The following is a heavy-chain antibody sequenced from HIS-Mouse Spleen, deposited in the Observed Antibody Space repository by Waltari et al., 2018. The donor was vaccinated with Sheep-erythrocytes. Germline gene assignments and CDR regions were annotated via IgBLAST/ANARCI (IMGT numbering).Heavy chain of an antibody. CDR2: IYYRGST. CDR1: GGSISSGGYY. J-gene: IGHJ3*02. V-gene: IGHV4-31*03. Sequence: QVQLQESGPGLVKPSQTLSLTCTVSGGSISSGGYYWSWISQHPGKGLEWMGYIYYRGSTYSNPSLKSRVTISVDTSKIQFSLKLSSVTAADTAVYYCARDTLYHDAFDIWGQGTMVTVSS. D-gene: IGHD2-8*01. CDR3: ARDTLYHDAFDI.